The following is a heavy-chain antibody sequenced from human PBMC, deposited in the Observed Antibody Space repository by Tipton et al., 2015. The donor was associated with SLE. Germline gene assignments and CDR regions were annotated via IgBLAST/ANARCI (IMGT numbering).Heavy chain of an antibody. CDR3: ARAGGQWLVLG. Sequence: TLSLTCTVSGGSISSSSYYLGWIRQPPGKGLEWIGSIYYSGSTYYNPSLKSRVTISVDTSKNQFSLKLSSVTAADTALYYCARAGGQWLVLGWGQGSLVTVFS. V-gene: IGHV4-39*07. CDR2: IYYSGST. CDR1: GGSISSSSYY. D-gene: IGHD6-19*01. J-gene: IGHJ4*02.